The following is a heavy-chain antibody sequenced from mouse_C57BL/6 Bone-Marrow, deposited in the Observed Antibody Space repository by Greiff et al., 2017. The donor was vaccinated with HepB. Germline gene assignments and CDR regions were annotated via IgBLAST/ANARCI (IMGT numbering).Heavy chain of an antibody. Sequence: QVQLQQSGPELVKPGASVKISCKASGYAFSSSWMNWVKQRPGKGLEWIGRIYPGDGGTNYNGKFKGKATFTADTSSNTAYMQLSSLTTEDSAIYYCGRKTAQASWFAYWGQGTLVTVSA. CDR3: GRKTAQASWFAY. CDR1: GYAFSSSW. J-gene: IGHJ3*01. CDR2: IYPGDGGT. D-gene: IGHD3-2*02. V-gene: IGHV1-82*01.